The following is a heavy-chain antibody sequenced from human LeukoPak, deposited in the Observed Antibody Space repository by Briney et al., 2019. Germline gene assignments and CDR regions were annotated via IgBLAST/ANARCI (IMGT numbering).Heavy chain of an antibody. J-gene: IGHJ4*02. Sequence: PSETLSLTCTVSGGSISSYYWSWIRQPPGKGLEWIGYIYYSGSTNYNPSLKSRVTISVDTSKNQFSLKLSSVTAADTVVYYCAREVGAYFDYWGQGTLVTVSS. CDR3: AREVGAYFDY. CDR1: GGSISSYY. CDR2: IYYSGST. D-gene: IGHD1-26*01. V-gene: IGHV4-59*01.